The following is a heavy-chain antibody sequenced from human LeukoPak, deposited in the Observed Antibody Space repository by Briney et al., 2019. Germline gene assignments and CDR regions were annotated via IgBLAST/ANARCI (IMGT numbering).Heavy chain of an antibody. CDR1: VGSFSSYH. J-gene: IGHJ4*02. CDR3: ARSGETTIAYLD. D-gene: IGHD1/OR15-1a*01. V-gene: IGHV4-34*01. CDR2: INRSGST. Sequence: SETLSLTCAVSVGSFSSYHWSWIHQPPGKGLEWIGEINRSGSTHYNPSLKSRVTISVDASKNHFSLELSSVTAADTAVYFCARSGETTIAYLDWGQGTLVTVSS.